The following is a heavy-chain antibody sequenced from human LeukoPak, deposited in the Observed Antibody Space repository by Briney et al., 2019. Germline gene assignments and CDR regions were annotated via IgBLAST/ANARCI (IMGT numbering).Heavy chain of an antibody. CDR3: ATSGFSGYDHPS. D-gene: IGHD5-12*01. Sequence: GGSLRLFCSASGFTFRSYSMAWVRLAPGKGLEWVSVIRGGADDTSYADSVKGRFTISRDNSKNTLFLQMDGLRVEDTAVYYCATSGFSGYDHPSWGQGTLVTVSS. J-gene: IGHJ5*02. V-gene: IGHV3-23*01. CDR2: IRGGADDT. CDR1: GFTFRSYS.